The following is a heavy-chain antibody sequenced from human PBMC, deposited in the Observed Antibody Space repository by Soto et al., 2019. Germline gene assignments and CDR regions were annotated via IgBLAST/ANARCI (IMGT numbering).Heavy chain of an antibody. V-gene: IGHV3-48*02. CDR3: ARDSVMSGVTTFAFDI. Sequence: GGSLRLSCAASGFTFSSYSMNWVRQAPGKGLEWVSYISSSSSTIYYADSVKGRFTISRDNAKNSLYLQMNSLGDEDTAVYYCARDSVMSGVTTFAFDIWGQGTMVTVSS. CDR1: GFTFSSYS. CDR2: ISSSSSTI. D-gene: IGHD4-17*01. J-gene: IGHJ3*02.